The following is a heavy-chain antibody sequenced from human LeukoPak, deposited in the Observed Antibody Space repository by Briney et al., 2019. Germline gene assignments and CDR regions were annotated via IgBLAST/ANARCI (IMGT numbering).Heavy chain of an antibody. CDR3: ARVYYDYVWGSYPRQRGCWFDP. V-gene: IGHV4-39*07. CDR2: MYYRGST. D-gene: IGHD3-16*02. CDR1: GGSISSSSHY. J-gene: IGHJ5*02. Sequence: SETLSLTCTVSGGSISSSSHYWGWIRQPPGKGLEWIGSMYYRGSTYHNPSLKSRVTISVDTSKNQFSLKLSSVTAADTAVYYCARVYYDYVWGSYPRQRGCWFDPWGQGTLVTVSS.